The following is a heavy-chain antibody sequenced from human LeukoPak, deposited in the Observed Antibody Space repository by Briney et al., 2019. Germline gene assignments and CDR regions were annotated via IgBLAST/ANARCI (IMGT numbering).Heavy chain of an antibody. D-gene: IGHD1-26*01. J-gene: IGHJ4*02. CDR2: INWNGGST. Sequence: GGSLRLSCAASGFTYDDYGMSWVPQAPGKGLEWVSGINWNGGSTVYADSVKGRFTISRDNAKNSLYLQVNSLRAEDTALYYCARDIRLSGSYLFDYWGQGTLVTVSS. V-gene: IGHV3-20*04. CDR1: GFTYDDYG. CDR3: ARDIRLSGSYLFDY.